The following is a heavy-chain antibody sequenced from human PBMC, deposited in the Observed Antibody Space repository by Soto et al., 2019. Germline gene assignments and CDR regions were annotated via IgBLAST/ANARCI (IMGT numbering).Heavy chain of an antibody. CDR2: IIPIFGTA. Sequence: GASVKVSCKASGGTFSSYAISWVRQAPGQGLEWMGGIIPIFGTANYAQKFQGRVTITADKSTSTAYMELSSLRSEDTAVYYCARESGHCSGGSCQNYYYYGMDVWGQGTTVTVSS. V-gene: IGHV1-69*06. D-gene: IGHD2-15*01. J-gene: IGHJ6*02. CDR3: ARESGHCSGGSCQNYYYYGMDV. CDR1: GGTFSSYA.